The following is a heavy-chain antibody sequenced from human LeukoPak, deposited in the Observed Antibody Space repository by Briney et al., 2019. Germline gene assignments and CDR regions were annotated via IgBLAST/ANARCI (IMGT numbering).Heavy chain of an antibody. J-gene: IGHJ6*02. CDR1: GFTFSNYW. Sequence: GGSLRPSCAASGFTFSNYWMNWVRQAPGKGLEWVANIKQDGSEKYYVDSVKGRFTISRDNAKNSLYLQMNSLRAEDTAVYYCARGARYYYYGMDVWGQGTTVTVSS. D-gene: IGHD6-6*01. CDR3: ARGARYYYYGMDV. V-gene: IGHV3-7*01. CDR2: IKQDGSEK.